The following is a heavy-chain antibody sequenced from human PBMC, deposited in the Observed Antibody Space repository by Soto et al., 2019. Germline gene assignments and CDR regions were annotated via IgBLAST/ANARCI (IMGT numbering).Heavy chain of an antibody. D-gene: IGHD3-9*01. CDR2: IIGSGGST. CDR3: AKNVWGITLFGGMDV. Sequence: EVQLLESGGGLVQPGGSLRLSCAASGFTFSSYAMSWVRQAPGKGLEWVSSIIGSGGSTYYADSVKGRFTISRDKSKHTLYLQMNRMRAEDTAVYYCAKNVWGITLFGGMDVWGQGTTVTVSS. V-gene: IGHV3-23*01. J-gene: IGHJ6*02. CDR1: GFTFSSYA.